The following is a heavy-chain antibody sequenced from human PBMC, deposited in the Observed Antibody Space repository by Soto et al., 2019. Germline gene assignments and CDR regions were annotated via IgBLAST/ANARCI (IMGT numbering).Heavy chain of an antibody. CDR2: INYSGST. D-gene: IGHD6-6*01. J-gene: IGHJ3*02. V-gene: IGHV4-34*01. CDR3: ARRRISGRREGAFDI. CDR1: GGSFSDYY. Sequence: QVQLQQWGAGLLKPSETLSLTCAVYGGSFSDYYWSWIRQPPGKGLGWIGEINYSGSTNYEPSLKSRVTVSVDTSKNQFSLGLSSVTAADTALYYCARRRISGRREGAFDIWGQGTMVTVSS.